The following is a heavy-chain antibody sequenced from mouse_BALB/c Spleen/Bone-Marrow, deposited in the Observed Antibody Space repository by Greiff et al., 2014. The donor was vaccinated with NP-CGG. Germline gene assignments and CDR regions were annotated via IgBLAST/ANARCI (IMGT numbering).Heavy chain of an antibody. Sequence: VQLQQSGPELVKPGASVRISCKASGYTFTSYYIHWVKQRPVQGLEWIGWIYPGNVNTKYNEKFKGKATLTADKSSSTAYMQLSSLTSEDSAVYFCASYDGSYFDVWGAGTTVTVSS. CDR1: GYTFTSYY. CDR3: ASYDGSYFDV. D-gene: IGHD2-3*01. J-gene: IGHJ1*01. CDR2: IYPGNVNT. V-gene: IGHV1S56*01.